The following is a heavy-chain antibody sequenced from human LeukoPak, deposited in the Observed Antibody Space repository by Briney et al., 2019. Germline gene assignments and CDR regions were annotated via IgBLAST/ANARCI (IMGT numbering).Heavy chain of an antibody. CDR1: GESISSHY. J-gene: IGHJ6*03. CDR3: VRGYSYGYYYYYYYMDV. CDR2: IYYSGST. D-gene: IGHD5-18*01. V-gene: IGHV4-59*11. Sequence: SETLSLTCNVSGESISSHYWSWTRQSPGKGLEWIGYIYYSGSTNYNPSLKSRVTISVDTSKNQFSLKLSSVTAADTAVYYCVRGYSYGYYYYYYYMDVWGKGTTVTISS.